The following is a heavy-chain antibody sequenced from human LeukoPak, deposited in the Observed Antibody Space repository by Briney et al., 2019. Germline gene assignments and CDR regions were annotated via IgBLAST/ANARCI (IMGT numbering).Heavy chain of an antibody. CDR3: APPVILTG. CDR2: INHSGST. V-gene: IGHV4-34*01. D-gene: IGHD3-9*01. J-gene: IGHJ4*02. CDR1: GVSISSYY. Sequence: SETLSLTCTVSGVSISSYYWSWIRQPAGKGLEWIGEINHSGSTNYNPSLKRRVTISVDTSKNQFSLKLSPVTAADTAVYYCAPPVILTGWGQGTLVTVSS.